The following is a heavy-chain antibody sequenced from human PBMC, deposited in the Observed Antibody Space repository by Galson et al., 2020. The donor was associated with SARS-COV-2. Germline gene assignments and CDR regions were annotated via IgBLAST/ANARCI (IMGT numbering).Heavy chain of an antibody. CDR2: VSVYNGDI. CDR1: GYSFSEYT. V-gene: IGHV1-18*01. CDR3: ARNKAMDL. Sequence: ASVKVSCKASGYSFSEYTITWVRQAPGQGLEWVGCVSVYNGDINYALNFQDRVTMTIDTSTNTAYMELRSLRSDDTAMYYCARNKAMDLWGQGTTVTVSS. J-gene: IGHJ6*02.